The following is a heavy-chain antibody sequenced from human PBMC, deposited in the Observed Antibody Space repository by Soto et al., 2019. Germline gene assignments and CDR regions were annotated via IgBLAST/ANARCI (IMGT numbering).Heavy chain of an antibody. J-gene: IGHJ3*02. CDR3: ARDHVLLWFGEREWAFDI. V-gene: IGHV4-30-4*01. D-gene: IGHD3-10*01. CDR1: GGSISSGDYY. CDR2: IYYSGST. Sequence: QVQLQESGPGLVKPSQTLSLTCTVSGGSISSGDYYWSWIRQPPGKGLEWIGYIYYSGSTYYNPSLKSRVTISVDTSKNQFSLKLSSVTAADTAVYYCARDHVLLWFGEREWAFDIWGQGTMVTVSS.